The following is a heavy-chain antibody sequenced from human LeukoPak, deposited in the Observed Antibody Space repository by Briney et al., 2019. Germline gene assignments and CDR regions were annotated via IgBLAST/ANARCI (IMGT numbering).Heavy chain of an antibody. D-gene: IGHD6-13*01. J-gene: IGHJ3*02. Sequence: GGTLRLSCAASGFTFSSYGMSWVRQAPGKGLEWVSSISSSSSYIYYADSVKGRFTISRDNAKNSLYLQMNSLRAEDTAVYYCAREKGSSWPDAFDIWGQGTMVTVSS. CDR2: ISSSSSYI. CDR1: GFTFSSYG. CDR3: AREKGSSWPDAFDI. V-gene: IGHV3-21*01.